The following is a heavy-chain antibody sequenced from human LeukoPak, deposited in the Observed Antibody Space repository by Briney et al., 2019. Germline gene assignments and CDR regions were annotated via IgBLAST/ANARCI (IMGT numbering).Heavy chain of an antibody. D-gene: IGHD2-15*01. CDR3: ARVGGGYCSGGSCYGSGY. J-gene: IGHJ4*02. CDR2: IYHSGST. Sequence: SETLSLTCAVSGGSISSSNWWSWVRQPPGKGLEWIGEIYHSGSTNYNPSLKSRVTISVDKSKNQFSLKLSSVTAADTAVYYCARVGGGYCSGGSCYGSGYWGQGTLVTVSS. CDR1: GGSISSSNW. V-gene: IGHV4-4*02.